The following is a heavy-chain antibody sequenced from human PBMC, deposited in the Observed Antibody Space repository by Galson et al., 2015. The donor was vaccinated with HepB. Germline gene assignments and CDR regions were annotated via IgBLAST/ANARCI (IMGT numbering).Heavy chain of an antibody. CDR1: GGSISSYY. Sequence: QVQLQESGPGLVKPSETLSLTCTVSGGSISSYYWSWIRQPPGKGLEWIGYIYYSGSTNYNPSLKSRVTISVDTSKNQFSLKLSSVTAADTAVYYCARGGEEYQLLNQFDPWGQGTLVTVSS. J-gene: IGHJ5*02. CDR3: ARGGEEYQLLNQFDP. D-gene: IGHD2-2*01. V-gene: IGHV4-59*01. CDR2: IYYSGST.